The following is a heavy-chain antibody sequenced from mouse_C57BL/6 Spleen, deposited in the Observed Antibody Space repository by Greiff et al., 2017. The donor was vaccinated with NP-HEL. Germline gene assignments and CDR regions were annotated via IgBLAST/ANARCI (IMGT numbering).Heavy chain of an antibody. V-gene: IGHV1-80*01. CDR3: ARDYYYGSSLAWFAY. D-gene: IGHD1-1*01. J-gene: IGHJ3*01. CDR2: IYPGDGDT. CDR1: GYAFSSYW. Sequence: QVQLKQSGAELVKPGASVKISCKASGYAFSSYWMNWVKQRPGKGLEWIGQIYPGDGDTNYNGKFKGKATLTADKSSSTAYMQLSSLTSEDSAVYFCARDYYYGSSLAWFAYWGQGTLVTVPA.